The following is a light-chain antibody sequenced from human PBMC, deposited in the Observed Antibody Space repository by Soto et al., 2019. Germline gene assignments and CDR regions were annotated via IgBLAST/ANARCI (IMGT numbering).Light chain of an antibody. Sequence: RMTQSPSSLSASVGDSVTVTCRASQSINIYLYWYQQKPGKAPTLLLYGASSLQSGVPSRFTRGESRTEFAHTISRLQPEDFATYYRQQSYRSRYTFCQETKLDIK. V-gene: IGKV1-39*01. CDR2: GAS. J-gene: IGKJ2*01. CDR3: QQSYRSRYT. CDR1: QSINIY.